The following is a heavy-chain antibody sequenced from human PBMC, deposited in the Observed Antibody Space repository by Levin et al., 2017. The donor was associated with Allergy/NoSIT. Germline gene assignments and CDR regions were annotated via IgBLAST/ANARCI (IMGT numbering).Heavy chain of an antibody. Sequence: SCAASGFTFSDYYMNWIRQAPGKGLEWVSYISGSSSYTNYADSVEGRFTISRVNAKKSLYLQMNSLRAEDTAVYYCARPARECSSTSCSPWYFDYWGQGTLVTVSS. J-gene: IGHJ4*02. CDR2: ISGSSSYT. CDR3: ARPARECSSTSCSPWYFDY. V-gene: IGHV3-11*03. CDR1: GFTFSDYY. D-gene: IGHD2-2*01.